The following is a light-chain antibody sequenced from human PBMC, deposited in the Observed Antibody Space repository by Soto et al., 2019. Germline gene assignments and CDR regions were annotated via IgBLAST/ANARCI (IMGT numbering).Light chain of an antibody. J-gene: IGKJ2*01. CDR1: QSVTSY. CDR3: QQRSNWPYT. V-gene: IGKV3-11*01. Sequence: EIVLTQSPATLSLSPGERATLSCRASQSVTSYLDWYQQKPGQAPRLLIYDASNRATGIPARFTGSGSGADFTLTISSLESEDFAVYYCQQRSNWPYTFGHGTKLESK. CDR2: DAS.